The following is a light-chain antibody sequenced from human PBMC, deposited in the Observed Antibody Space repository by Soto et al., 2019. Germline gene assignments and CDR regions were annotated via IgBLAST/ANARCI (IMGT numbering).Light chain of an antibody. CDR3: AAWDDSLNGVV. J-gene: IGLJ2*01. V-gene: IGLV1-36*01. CDR2: YDD. Sequence: QSVLTQPHSVSEAPRQRVTISCSGSSSNIGNNAVNWYQQLPGKAPKLLIYYDDLLPSGVSDRFSGSKSGTSASLAISGLQSEDEADYYCAAWDDSLNGVVFGGGTKVTVL. CDR1: SSNIGNNA.